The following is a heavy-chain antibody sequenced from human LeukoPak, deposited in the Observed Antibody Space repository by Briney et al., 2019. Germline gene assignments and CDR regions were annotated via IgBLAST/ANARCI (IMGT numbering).Heavy chain of an antibody. Sequence: ASVKVSCKDSGYTFTSYSMHWVRQAPGQRLEWMGWINAGNGNTKYSQKFQGRVTITRDTSASTAYMELSSLRSEDTAVYYCARDLGPTSFDYWGQGTLVTVSS. CDR1: GYTFTSYS. CDR2: INAGNGNT. CDR3: ARDLGPTSFDY. D-gene: IGHD1-26*01. J-gene: IGHJ4*02. V-gene: IGHV1-3*01.